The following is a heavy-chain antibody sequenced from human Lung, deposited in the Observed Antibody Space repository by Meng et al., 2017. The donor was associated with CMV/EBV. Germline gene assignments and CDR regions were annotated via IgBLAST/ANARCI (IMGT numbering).Heavy chain of an antibody. CDR1: GFTFSYYG. CDR2: IRYNGRNN. CDR3: ARSYADFWSGCAAP. V-gene: IGHV3-30*02. Sequence: GFTFSYYGMHWVRRAPWKELELVAFIRYNGRNNQYAYSVNARFTISRDGFKNTLSLQMNGLGVEDTAVYYCARSYADFWSGCAAPWGQGTLVTVSS. D-gene: IGHD3-3*01. J-gene: IGHJ5*02.